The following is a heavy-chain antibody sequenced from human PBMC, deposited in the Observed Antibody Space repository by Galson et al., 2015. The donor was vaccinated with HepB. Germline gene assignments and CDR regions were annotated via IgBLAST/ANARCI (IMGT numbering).Heavy chain of an antibody. J-gene: IGHJ1*01. Sequence: SETLSLTCAVSGGSISSSNWWSWVRQPPGKGLEWIGEIYHSGSTNYNPSLKSRVTISVGKSKNQFSLKLSSVTAADTAVYYCARNDGIAAAGTFYFQHWGQGTLVTVSS. V-gene: IGHV4-4*02. D-gene: IGHD6-13*01. CDR1: GGSISSSNW. CDR3: ARNDGIAAAGTFYFQH. CDR2: IYHSGST.